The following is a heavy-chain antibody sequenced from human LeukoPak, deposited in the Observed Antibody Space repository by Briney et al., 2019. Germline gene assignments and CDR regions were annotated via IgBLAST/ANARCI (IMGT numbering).Heavy chain of an antibody. V-gene: IGHV3-7*01. CDR1: GFTFSRHW. CDR3: AELGITMIGGV. D-gene: IGHD3-10*02. Sequence: GSLRLSCEASGFTFSRHWMSWVRQVPGKRLEWVPNINQDGRETYYLDSVKGRFTISRDNAKNSLYLQMNSLRAEDTAVYYCAELGITMIGGVWGKGTTVTISS. J-gene: IGHJ6*04. CDR2: INQDGRET.